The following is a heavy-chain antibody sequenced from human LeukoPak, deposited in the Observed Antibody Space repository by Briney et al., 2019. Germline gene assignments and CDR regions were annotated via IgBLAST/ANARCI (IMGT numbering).Heavy chain of an antibody. J-gene: IGHJ5*02. CDR3: ARDWAPMVRYWFDP. D-gene: IGHD3-10*01. V-gene: IGHV1-69*04. Sequence: GASVKVSCKASGGTFSSYAISWVRQAPGQGLEWMGRIIPIFGIANYAQKFQGRVTITADKSTSTAYMELSSLRSEDTAVYYCARDWAPMVRYWFDPWGQGILVTVSS. CDR2: IIPIFGIA. CDR1: GGTFSSYA.